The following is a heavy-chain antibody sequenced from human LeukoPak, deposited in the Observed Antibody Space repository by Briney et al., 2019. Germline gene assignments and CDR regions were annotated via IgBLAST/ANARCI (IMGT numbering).Heavy chain of an antibody. CDR2: INSDGSST. V-gene: IGHV3-74*01. D-gene: IGHD6-13*01. Sequence: GGSLRLSCAASGFTFSSYWMHWVRQAPGKGLVWVSRINSDGSSTSYADSVKGRFTISRDNAKNTLYLQMNSLRAEDTAVYYCATYLVTPAADATAIDYWGQGTLVTVSS. CDR1: GFTFSSYW. J-gene: IGHJ4*02. CDR3: ATYLVTPAADATAIDY.